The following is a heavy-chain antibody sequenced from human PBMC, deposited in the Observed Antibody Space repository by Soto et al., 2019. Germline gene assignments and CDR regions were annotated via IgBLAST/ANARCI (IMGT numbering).Heavy chain of an antibody. CDR1: GFTFSSYS. D-gene: IGHD3-22*01. Sequence: LGGSLRLSCAASGFTFSSYSMNWVRQAPGKGLEWVSSISSSSSYIYYADSVKGRFTISRDNAKNSLYLQMNSLRAEDTAVYYCARVPTYYYDSSEVLGAFDIWGQGTMVTVSS. CDR3: ARVPTYYYDSSEVLGAFDI. V-gene: IGHV3-21*01. J-gene: IGHJ3*02. CDR2: ISSSSSYI.